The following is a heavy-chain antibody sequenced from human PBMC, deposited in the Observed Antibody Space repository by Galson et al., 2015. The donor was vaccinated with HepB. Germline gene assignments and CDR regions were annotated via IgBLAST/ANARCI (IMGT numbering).Heavy chain of an antibody. Sequence: SLRLSCAASGFSFSSYGMHWVRQAPGKGLEWVAFISFDGSKEYYADSVKGRLTISRDNSKNTLFLQMSSLRAGDTAVYYCTKGGWGLGVRGTPWSWFDPWGQGTPVTVSS. CDR1: GFSFSSYG. J-gene: IGHJ5*02. CDR2: ISFDGSKE. CDR3: TKGGWGLGVRGTPWSWFDP. V-gene: IGHV3-33*06. D-gene: IGHD3-3*01.